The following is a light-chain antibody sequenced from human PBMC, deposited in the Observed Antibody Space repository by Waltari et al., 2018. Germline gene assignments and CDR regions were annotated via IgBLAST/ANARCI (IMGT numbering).Light chain of an antibody. CDR3: AAWDDSLSGLVV. CDR1: SSNIGSNY. V-gene: IGLV1-47*01. Sequence: QSVLTQPPSASGTPGQRVTISCSGSSSNIGSNYVYWYQQLPGTAPKLLIYRNNPRPSRVPDRCSGSKSGTSASLAISGLRSEDEADYYCAAWDDSLSGLVVFGGGTKLTVL. J-gene: IGLJ2*01. CDR2: RNN.